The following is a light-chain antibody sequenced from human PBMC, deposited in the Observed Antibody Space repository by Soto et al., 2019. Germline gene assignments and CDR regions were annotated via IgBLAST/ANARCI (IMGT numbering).Light chain of an antibody. CDR2: KVS. J-gene: IGKJ5*01. Sequence: DVVMTQSPLSLPVTLGQPSSMSFSSNQRLVHSDGIAYFSWFQQRPGRSPRRLIYKVSNRDSGVPARFSGSGSGTDFALKISRVEAEDVGVYYCMQGTHWPITFGQGTRLEIK. CDR1: QRLVHSDGIAY. V-gene: IGKV2-30*02. CDR3: MQGTHWPIT.